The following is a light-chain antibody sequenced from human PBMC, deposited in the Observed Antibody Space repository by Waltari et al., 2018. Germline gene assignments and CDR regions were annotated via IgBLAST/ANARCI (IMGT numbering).Light chain of an antibody. CDR1: QSVGRF. J-gene: IGKJ5*01. Sequence: EIVLARSPATLSFSPGERATLSCRASQSVGRFLAWYQRKPGQAPRLLIYDASDRATGTPARFSGSGSGTDFTLTISSLEPEDFAVYYCQHRGNWPLLAFGQGTRLEIK. V-gene: IGKV3-11*01. CDR2: DAS. CDR3: QHRGNWPLLA.